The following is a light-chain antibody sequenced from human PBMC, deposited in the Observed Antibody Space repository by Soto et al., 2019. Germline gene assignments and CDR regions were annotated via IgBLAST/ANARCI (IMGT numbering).Light chain of an antibody. J-gene: IGKJ4*01. CDR3: QHYQTLPLT. CDR2: DAS. Sequence: DIQMTQSPSSLSASVGDRVTITCQASQYISNYLNWYQQKPGKAPKLLIYDASNLETGVPSRFNGSGSGTDFTLTINSLQPVDIATYYCQHYQTLPLTFGGGTKVEIK. V-gene: IGKV1-33*01. CDR1: QYISNY.